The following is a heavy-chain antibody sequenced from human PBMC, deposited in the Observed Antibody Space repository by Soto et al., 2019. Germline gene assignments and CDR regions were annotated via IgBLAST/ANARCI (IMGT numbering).Heavy chain of an antibody. CDR3: ARGSSYGRWFDY. CDR1: GGSFIGYY. CDR2: INHSGST. V-gene: IGHV4-34*01. D-gene: IGHD5-18*01. Sequence: PSETLSLTCAVYGGSFIGYYWSWIRQPPGKGLEWIGEINHSGSTNYNPSLKSRVTISVDTSKNQFSLKLSPVTAADTAVYYCARGSSYGRWFDYWGQGTLVTVSS. J-gene: IGHJ4*02.